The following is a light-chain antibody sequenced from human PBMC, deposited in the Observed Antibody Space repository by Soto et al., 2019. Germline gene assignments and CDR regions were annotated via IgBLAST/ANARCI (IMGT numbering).Light chain of an antibody. V-gene: IGKV1-5*03. J-gene: IGKJ4*01. CDR1: QSISSW. Sequence: DIQMSQSPSTLSASVGVRVTITCRASQSISSWLAWYQQKPGKAPKLLIYKASSLESGVPSRFSGSGSGTEFTLTISSLQPDDFATYYCQQYNSYPFFGGGTKVEIK. CDR2: KAS. CDR3: QQYNSYPF.